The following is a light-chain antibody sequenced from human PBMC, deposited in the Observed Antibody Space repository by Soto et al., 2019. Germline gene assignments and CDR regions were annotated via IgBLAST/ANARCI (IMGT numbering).Light chain of an antibody. CDR2: RNN. V-gene: IGLV1-47*01. CDR3: ATWDDSLSCVV. CDR1: SSNIENNY. Sequence: QSVLTQPPSTSGTPGQRVTISCSGSSSNIENNYVYWYQQIPGTAPKLLIHRNNQRPSGVPDRFSASKTGTSASLTISGLPSEGEADYSCATWDDSLSCVVFGGGTKVTVL. J-gene: IGLJ2*01.